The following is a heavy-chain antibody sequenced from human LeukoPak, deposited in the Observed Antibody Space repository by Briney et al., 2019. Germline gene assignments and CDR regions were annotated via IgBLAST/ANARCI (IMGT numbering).Heavy chain of an antibody. CDR1: GGSVRRGNYY. V-gene: IGHV4-61*02. D-gene: IGHD6-13*01. CDR2: IYTSGTT. Sequence: SQTLSLTCTVSGGSVRRGNYYWTWIRQPAGSGLEWIGRIYTSGTTDYNPSLRTRVTISVDASRNQFSLNLSSVTAADTAVYYCARTLEIGWQQLIDYWGQGTLVTVSS. J-gene: IGHJ4*02. CDR3: ARTLEIGWQQLIDY.